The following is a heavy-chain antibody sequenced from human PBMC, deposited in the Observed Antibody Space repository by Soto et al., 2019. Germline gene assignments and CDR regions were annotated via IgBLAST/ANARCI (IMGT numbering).Heavy chain of an antibody. CDR2: IYYSGST. CDR3: ARQVKQQLLDYYYMDG. V-gene: IGHV4-59*08. CDR1: GGSISSYY. Sequence: PSETLSLTCTVSGGSISSYYWSWIRQPPGKGLEWIGYIYYSGSTNYNPSLKSRVTISVDTSKNQFSLKLSSVTAADTAVYYCARQVKQQLLDYYYMDGWGKGNTVTFSS. D-gene: IGHD6-13*01. J-gene: IGHJ6*03.